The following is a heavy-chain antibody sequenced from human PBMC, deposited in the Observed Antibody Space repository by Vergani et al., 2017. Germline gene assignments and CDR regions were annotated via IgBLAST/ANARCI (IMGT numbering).Heavy chain of an antibody. D-gene: IGHD1-1*01. Sequence: VQLVESGGGLVQPGGSLRLSCTVSGFTFSSNDFHWVRQTAGKGLEWVSSIGVDGDRYYSDSVKGRFTISRDNGQSYLYLDMDNLRVEDTAVYFCAKEFCGTGNCYGWNHLEVWGEGTSVTVSS. V-gene: IGHV3-13*01. CDR3: AKEFCGTGNCYGWNHLEV. CDR2: IGVDGDR. J-gene: IGHJ6*04. CDR1: GFTFSSND.